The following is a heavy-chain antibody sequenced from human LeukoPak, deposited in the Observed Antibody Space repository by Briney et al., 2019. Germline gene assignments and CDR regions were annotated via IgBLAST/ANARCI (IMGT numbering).Heavy chain of an antibody. CDR1: GFTFGDYS. V-gene: IGHV3-21*01. Sequence: GGSLRLSCTASGFTFGDYSMNWVRQAPGKGLEWVSSISTTSTYIHYADSVKGRFTISRDNAKNSLYLQMNSLRAEDTAVYYCAREGGGDYVWGSYRSYYFDYWGQGTLVTVSS. CDR2: ISTTSTYI. CDR3: AREGGGDYVWGSYRSYYFDY. J-gene: IGHJ4*02. D-gene: IGHD3-16*02.